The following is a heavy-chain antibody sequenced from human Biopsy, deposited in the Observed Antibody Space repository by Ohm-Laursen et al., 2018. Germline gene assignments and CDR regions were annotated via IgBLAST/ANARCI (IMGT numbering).Heavy chain of an antibody. V-gene: IGHV1-18*01. Sequence: GSSPKASCTVSGYTFTSYGISWVPQAPGQGVGWVGWVNTANGNPIYAQNLQGRVTMTADTSTSTAYMEVTSLRSDDTAVYYCARAKLEPVYYYYGMDVWGQGTTVTVSS. CDR1: GYTFTSYG. J-gene: IGHJ6*02. CDR2: VNTANGNP. CDR3: ARAKLEPVYYYYGMDV. D-gene: IGHD1-1*01.